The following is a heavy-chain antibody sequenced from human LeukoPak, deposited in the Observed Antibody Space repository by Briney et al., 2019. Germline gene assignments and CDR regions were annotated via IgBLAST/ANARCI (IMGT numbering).Heavy chain of an antibody. D-gene: IGHD6-25*01. Sequence: ASVKVSCKASGYTFANYYIHWVRQAPGQGLEWMGIIHSGAGDTTYAQKFQGRVTMTRDTSISTAYMELNSLRSDDTAVYFCAREGAAAEDVNWFDPWGQGTLVTVSS. CDR2: IHSGAGDT. CDR1: GYTFANYY. J-gene: IGHJ5*02. CDR3: AREGAAAEDVNWFDP. V-gene: IGHV1-46*01.